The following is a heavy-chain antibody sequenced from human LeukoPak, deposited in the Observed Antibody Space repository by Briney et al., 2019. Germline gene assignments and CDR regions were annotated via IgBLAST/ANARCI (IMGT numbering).Heavy chain of an antibody. D-gene: IGHD6-19*01. Sequence: PSETLSLTCTVPGGSISSFYWSWIRQSAGKGLEWIGRIYSTGSTNYNPSLKSRVTMSVDTSRNQFSLKLSSVTAADTAVYYCARGDRAVAGAWGWFDPWGQGTLVTVSS. CDR2: IYSTGST. J-gene: IGHJ5*02. CDR3: ARGDRAVAGAWGWFDP. CDR1: GGSISSFY. V-gene: IGHV4-4*07.